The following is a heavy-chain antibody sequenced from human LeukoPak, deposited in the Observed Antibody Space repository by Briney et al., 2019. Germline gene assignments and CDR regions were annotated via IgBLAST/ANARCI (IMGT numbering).Heavy chain of an antibody. D-gene: IGHD5-18*01. J-gene: IGHJ4*02. V-gene: IGHV4-59*01. CDR3: ARVQIGYSYGLFDY. CDR1: GGSISSYY. Sequence: SETLSLNCTVSGGSISSYYWSWIRQPPGKGLEWIGYIYYSGSTNYNPSLKSRVTISVHTSKNQFSLKLSSVTAADTAVYYCARVQIGYSYGLFDYWGQGTLVTVSS. CDR2: IYYSGST.